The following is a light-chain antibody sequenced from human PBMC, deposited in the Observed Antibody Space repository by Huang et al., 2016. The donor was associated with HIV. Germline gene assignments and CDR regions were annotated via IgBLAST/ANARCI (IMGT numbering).Light chain of an antibody. CDR3: QQFSSWPPV. Sequence: EILMTQSPVTLSVSQGERATLSCRASQSISSNLAWYQQKPGPAPRLLIYDTSTRATGVPARFSGNGSGSEFTLTISSLQSEDFAIYYCQQFSSWPPVFGPGTKVDVK. CDR2: DTS. CDR1: QSISSN. V-gene: IGKV3-15*01. J-gene: IGKJ3*01.